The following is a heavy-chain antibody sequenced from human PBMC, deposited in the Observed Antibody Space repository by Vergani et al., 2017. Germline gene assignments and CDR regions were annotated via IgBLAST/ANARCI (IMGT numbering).Heavy chain of an antibody. V-gene: IGHV4-61*01. CDR3: ARVGSTTTVXTTGENYNYYGMDF. Sequence: QVQLQESGPGLVKPSETLTLTCTVSGGPVSSGSYYWSWIRQPPGKGLEWIGYIYYSGSTNYNPSLKSRDTISVDTSKNQFSLKLSCVTAADTAVYYCARVGSTTTVXTTGENYNYYGMDFWGQGTTVTVSS. J-gene: IGHJ6*02. D-gene: IGHD4-23*01. CDR1: GGPVSSGSYY. CDR2: IYYSGST.